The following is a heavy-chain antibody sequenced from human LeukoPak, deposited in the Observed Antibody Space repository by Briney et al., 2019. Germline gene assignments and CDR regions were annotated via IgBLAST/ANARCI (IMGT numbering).Heavy chain of an antibody. CDR2: ISSSGSTI. CDR1: GFTFSSYE. CDR3: ASLSGSYFDY. J-gene: IGHJ4*02. D-gene: IGHD1-26*01. V-gene: IGHV3-48*03. Sequence: PGGSLRLSCAASGFTFSSYEMNWVRQAPGKGLEWVSYISSSGSTIYYADSVKGRFTISRDNAKNSLYLQMSSLRAEDTAVYYCASLSGSYFDYWGQGTLVTVSS.